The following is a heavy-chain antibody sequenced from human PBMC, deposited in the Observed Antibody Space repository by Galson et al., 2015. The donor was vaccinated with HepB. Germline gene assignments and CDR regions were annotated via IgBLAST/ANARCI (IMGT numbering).Heavy chain of an antibody. D-gene: IGHD3-3*01. V-gene: IGHV3-23*01. CDR2: INGRGSTR. CDR3: AREGDPYDFWSALDY. Sequence: SLRLSCAGSGFIFRHHAMAWIRQAPGKGLEWVSGINGRGSTRSYSDAVKGRFSISRDNSKDTVFLQMDNLRAEDTAVYYCAREGDPYDFWSALDYWGQGTLVTVSS. J-gene: IGHJ4*02. CDR1: GFIFRHHA.